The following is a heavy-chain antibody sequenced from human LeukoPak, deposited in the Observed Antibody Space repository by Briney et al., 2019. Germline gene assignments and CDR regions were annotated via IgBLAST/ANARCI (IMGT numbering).Heavy chain of an antibody. Sequence: ASVKVSCKASGYTFTGYYMHWVRQAPGQGLEWMGWINPNSGGTNYAQKFQGRVTMTRDTSISTAYVELSRLRSDDTAVYYCARAGSMITFGGVIEFFDYWGQGTLVTVSS. V-gene: IGHV1-2*02. J-gene: IGHJ4*02. CDR2: INPNSGGT. D-gene: IGHD3-16*02. CDR3: ARAGSMITFGGVIEFFDY. CDR1: GYTFTGYY.